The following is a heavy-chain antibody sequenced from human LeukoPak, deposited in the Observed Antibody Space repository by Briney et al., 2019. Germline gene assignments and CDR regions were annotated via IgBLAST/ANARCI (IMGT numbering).Heavy chain of an antibody. CDR2: VNLQGST. CDR3: AREGGPYRPLDY. CDR1: GGSITNTNY. Sequence: SETLSLTCGVSGGSITNTNYWTWVRQPPGKGLEWIGEVNLQGSTNYNPSLMGRVAISVDTSENHNSLQLTSVTAADTAVYYCAREGGPYRPLDYSGQGTLVTVSS. V-gene: IGHV4-4*02. J-gene: IGHJ4*02.